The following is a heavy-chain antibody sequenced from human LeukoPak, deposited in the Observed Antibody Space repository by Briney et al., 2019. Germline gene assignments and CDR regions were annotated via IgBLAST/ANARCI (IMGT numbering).Heavy chain of an antibody. D-gene: IGHD5-12*01. V-gene: IGHV4-30-2*01. CDR1: GGSISSGGYY. CDR2: IYHSGST. J-gene: IGHJ4*02. CDR3: ARGWLRLGPADY. Sequence: KTSQTLSLTCTVSGGSISSGGYYWSWIRQPPGKGLEWIGYIYHSGSTYYNPSLKSRVTISVDRSKNQFSLKLSSVTAADTAVYYCARGWLRLGPADYWGQGTLVTVSS.